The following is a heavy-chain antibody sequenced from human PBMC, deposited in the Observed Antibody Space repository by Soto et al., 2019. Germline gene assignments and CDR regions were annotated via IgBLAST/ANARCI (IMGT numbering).Heavy chain of an antibody. Sequence: PGGSLRLSCAASGFTFSSYAMSWVRQAPGKGLEWVSAISGSGGSTYYADSVKGRFTISRDNSKNTLYLQMNSLRAEDTAVYYCATEYDILTGYYPVRFFDYWGQGTLVTVSS. CDR2: ISGSGGST. CDR3: ATEYDILTGYYPVRFFDY. D-gene: IGHD3-9*01. CDR1: GFTFSSYA. V-gene: IGHV3-23*01. J-gene: IGHJ4*02.